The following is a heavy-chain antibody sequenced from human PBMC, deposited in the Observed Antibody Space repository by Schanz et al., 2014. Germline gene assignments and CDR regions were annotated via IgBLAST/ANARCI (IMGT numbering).Heavy chain of an antibody. CDR2: INPSGGGT. CDR3: ARGPLGTSP. J-gene: IGHJ5*02. D-gene: IGHD5-12*01. Sequence: VQLEQSGAEVKKPGSSVKVSCKASGGTFSSFGINWVRQAPGQGLEWMGMINPSGGGTSYALRFQDRVTVTRDTSRSTVYMDLRSLRPEDTAVYYCARGPLGTSPWGQGTLVTVSS. V-gene: IGHV1-46*01. CDR1: GGTFSSFG.